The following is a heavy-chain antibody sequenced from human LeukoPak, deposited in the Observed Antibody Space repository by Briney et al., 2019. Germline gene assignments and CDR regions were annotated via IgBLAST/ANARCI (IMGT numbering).Heavy chain of an antibody. D-gene: IGHD1-26*01. CDR1: GYTFTGYY. Sequence: ASLKVSCKASGYTFTGYYMHWVRQAPGQGLEWMGCIIPNSGGTNYTQKFQGRVTMTRDTSITTAYMELSGLRSDDTAVYYCAREIYGSFYYWGQGTLVTVSS. V-gene: IGHV1-2*02. J-gene: IGHJ4*02. CDR2: IIPNSGGT. CDR3: AREIYGSFYY.